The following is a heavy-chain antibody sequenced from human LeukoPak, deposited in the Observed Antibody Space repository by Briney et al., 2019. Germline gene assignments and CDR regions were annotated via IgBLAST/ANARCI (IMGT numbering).Heavy chain of an antibody. CDR3: ARVSAVAGTSGRGN. D-gene: IGHD6-19*01. CDR2: INSGGSST. CDR1: GFTFSSYW. V-gene: IGHV3-74*01. Sequence: PGGSLRLSCAASGFTFSSYWMHWVRQAPGKGLVWVSRINSGGSSTSYADSVTGRFTISRDNAKNTLYLQMNSLRAEDTAVYYCARVSAVAGTSGRGNWGQGTLVTVSS. J-gene: IGHJ4*02.